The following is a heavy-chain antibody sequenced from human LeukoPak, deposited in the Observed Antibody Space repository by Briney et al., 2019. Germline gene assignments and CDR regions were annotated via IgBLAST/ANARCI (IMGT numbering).Heavy chain of an antibody. J-gene: IGHJ4*02. V-gene: IGHV5-51*01. CDR3: ARHSSGEYYYDSSAPSDY. Sequence: GESLKISCKGSGYSFTSYWIGWVRQMPGKGLEWMGIIYPGDSDTRYSPSFQGQVTISADKSISTVYLQWSSLKASDTAMYYCARHSSGEYYYDSSAPSDYWGQGTLVTVSS. CDR1: GYSFTSYW. D-gene: IGHD3-22*01. CDR2: IYPGDSDT.